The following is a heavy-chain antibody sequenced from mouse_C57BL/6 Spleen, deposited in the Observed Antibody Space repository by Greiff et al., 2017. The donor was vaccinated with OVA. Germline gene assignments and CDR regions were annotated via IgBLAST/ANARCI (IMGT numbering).Heavy chain of an antibody. J-gene: IGHJ2*01. V-gene: IGHV1-82*01. CDR3: ARESFDY. Sequence: VQLKESGPELVKPGASVKISCKASGYAFSSSWMNWVKQRPGKGLEWIGRIYPGDGDTNYNGKFTGKATLTAAKSSSTAFMQLSSLTSENTAVYFCARESFDYWGQGTTLTVSS. CDR2: IYPGDGDT. CDR1: GYAFSSSW.